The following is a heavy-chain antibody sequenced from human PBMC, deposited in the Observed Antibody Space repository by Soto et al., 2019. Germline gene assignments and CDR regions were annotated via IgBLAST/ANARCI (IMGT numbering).Heavy chain of an antibody. CDR3: ARDQIVVVPAAKRSGSYYYYYMDV. CDR2: INSDGSST. CDR1: GFTFSSYW. D-gene: IGHD2-2*01. Sequence: EVQLVESGGGLVQPGGSLRLSCAASGFTFSSYWMHWVRQAPGKGLVWVSRINSDGSSTSYADSVKGRFTISRDNAKNTLYLQMNSLRAEDTAVYYCARDQIVVVPAAKRSGSYYYYYMDVWGKGTTVTVSS. J-gene: IGHJ6*03. V-gene: IGHV3-74*01.